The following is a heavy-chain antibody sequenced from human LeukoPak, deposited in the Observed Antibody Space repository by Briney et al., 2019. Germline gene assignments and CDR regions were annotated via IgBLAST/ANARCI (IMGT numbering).Heavy chain of an antibody. D-gene: IGHD6-13*01. V-gene: IGHV4-31*03. Sequence: PSETLSLTCTVSGGSISSGGYYWRWIRQYPGKGLEWIGYIYYSGSTYYNPSLKSRVTISVDTSKNQFSLKLSSVTAADTAVYYCARMSSSWPRGDYFDYWGQGTLVTVSS. J-gene: IGHJ4*02. CDR3: ARMSSSWPRGDYFDY. CDR1: GGSISSGGYY. CDR2: IYYSGST.